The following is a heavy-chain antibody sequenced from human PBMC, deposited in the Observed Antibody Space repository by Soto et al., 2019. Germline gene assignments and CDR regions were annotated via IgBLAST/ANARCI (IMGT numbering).Heavy chain of an antibody. J-gene: IGHJ2*01. CDR2: INHSGST. Sequence: SETLYLTCAVYGGSFSGYYWSWIRQPPGKGLEWIGEINHSGSTNYNPSLKSRVTISVDTSKNQFSLKLSSVTAADTAVYYRARLTTVVSWYFDLWGRGTLVTVSS. V-gene: IGHV4-34*01. CDR1: GGSFSGYY. D-gene: IGHD4-17*01. CDR3: ARLTTVVSWYFDL.